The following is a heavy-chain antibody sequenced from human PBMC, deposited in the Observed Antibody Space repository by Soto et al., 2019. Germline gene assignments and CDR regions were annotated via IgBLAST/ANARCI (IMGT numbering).Heavy chain of an antibody. V-gene: IGHV1-69*01. CDR1: GDTFSRYA. J-gene: IGHJ6*02. CDR2: VIPLFRTT. Sequence: QVQLVQSGAEVKKPGSSVKVSCKASGDTFSRYAITWVRQAPGQGLEWMGGVIPLFRTTNYAQKFQGRDTITADESTTTAYMELSDLRSEDTAVYYCVPLQPSAIVGRPGVDVWGQGTTVTVSS. CDR3: VPLQPSAIVGRPGVDV. D-gene: IGHD6-6*01.